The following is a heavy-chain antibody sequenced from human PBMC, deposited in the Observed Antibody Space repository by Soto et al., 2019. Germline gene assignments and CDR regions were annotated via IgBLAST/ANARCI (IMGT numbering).Heavy chain of an antibody. V-gene: IGHV3-30-3*01. J-gene: IGHJ4*02. CDR3: ARWEQPLFDY. Sequence: QVQLVESGGGVVQPGRSLRLSCAASGFTVSAYTMHWVRQAPGKGLEWVAVISSHGNNKDYTDSVKGRFTISRDTSTNTLYLQMNSLRAEDTAVYDCARWEQPLFDYWGQGTLVTVSS. D-gene: IGHD1-26*01. CDR2: ISSHGNNK. CDR1: GFTVSAYT.